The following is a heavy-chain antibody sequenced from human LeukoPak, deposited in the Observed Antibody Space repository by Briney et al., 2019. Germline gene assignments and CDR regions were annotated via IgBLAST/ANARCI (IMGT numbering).Heavy chain of an antibody. D-gene: IGHD2-15*01. CDR3: AKGGYCSGGSCYAVGPTDLYFDY. CDR1: GFTSSSYA. CDR2: ISGSGGST. Sequence: PGGSLRLSCAASGFTSSSYAMSWVRQAPGKGLEWVSAISGSGGSTYYADSVKGRFTISRDNSKNTLYLQMNSLRAEDTAVYYCAKGGYCSGGSCYAVGPTDLYFDYWGQGTLVTVSS. V-gene: IGHV3-23*01. J-gene: IGHJ4*02.